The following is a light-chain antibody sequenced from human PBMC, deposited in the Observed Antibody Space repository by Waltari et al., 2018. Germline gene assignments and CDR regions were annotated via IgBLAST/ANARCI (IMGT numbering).Light chain of an antibody. J-gene: IGLJ2*01. Sequence: QSVLTQPPSVSGAPGQRVSISCTGSGSNLGAGYDVHWDQQHPGKAPKLLIYGTSTRPPGVPDRFCGSQSGTSASLAITALQAEDEAEYYCQSYDTSLSVVFGGGTKLTVL. CDR3: QSYDTSLSVV. CDR2: GTS. V-gene: IGLV1-40*01. CDR1: GSNLGAGYD.